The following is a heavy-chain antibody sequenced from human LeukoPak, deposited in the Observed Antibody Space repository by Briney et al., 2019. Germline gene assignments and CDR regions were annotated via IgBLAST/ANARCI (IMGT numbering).Heavy chain of an antibody. Sequence: SETLSLTCAVYGGSFSGYYWSWIRQPPGKGLEWIGEINHSGSTNYIPSLKSRVTISVDTSKNQFSLKLSSVTAADTAVYYCARGIAAAGPFDYWGQGTLVTVSS. J-gene: IGHJ4*02. D-gene: IGHD6-13*01. CDR1: GGSFSGYY. V-gene: IGHV4-34*01. CDR3: ARGIAAAGPFDY. CDR2: INHSGST.